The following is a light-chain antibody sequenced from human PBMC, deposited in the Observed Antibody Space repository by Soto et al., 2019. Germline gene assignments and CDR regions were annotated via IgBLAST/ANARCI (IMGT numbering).Light chain of an antibody. V-gene: IGLV2-8*01. CDR1: SSDVGGYNF. CDR3: SSYAGSNIVV. CDR2: EVS. J-gene: IGLJ2*01. Sequence: QSALTQPPSASGPPGQSVTISCTGTSSDVGGYNFVSWYQQHPGKAPKLMIYEVSERPSGVPDRFSGSKSGNTASLTASGLQAEDEADYYCSSYAGSNIVVFGGGTKLTVL.